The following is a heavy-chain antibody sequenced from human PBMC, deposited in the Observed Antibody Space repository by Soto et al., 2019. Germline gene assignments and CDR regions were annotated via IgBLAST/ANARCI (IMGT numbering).Heavy chain of an antibody. Sequence: SETLSLTCAVSGYSISSGYYWGWIRQSPGKGLEWIGCIYPSGTSFYNPSPNSRVTIALDMSTNQFSLRLNSVTAADTAVYYCANYGAFAKYYFDYWGRGALVTVSS. CDR1: GYSISSGYY. D-gene: IGHD2-21*01. CDR2: IYPSGTS. J-gene: IGHJ4*02. CDR3: ANYGAFAKYYFDY. V-gene: IGHV4-38-2*01.